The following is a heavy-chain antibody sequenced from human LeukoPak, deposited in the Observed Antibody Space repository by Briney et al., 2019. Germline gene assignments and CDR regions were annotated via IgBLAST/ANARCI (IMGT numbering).Heavy chain of an antibody. D-gene: IGHD3-3*01. V-gene: IGHV3-21*01. CDR2: ISSSSSYI. J-gene: IGHJ3*02. CDR3: ARETDYDFWSGYYPDAFDI. Sequence: PGGSLRLSCAASGFTFSSYSMNWVRQAPGKGLEWVSSISSSSSYIYYADSVKGRFTISRDNAKNSLYLQMNGLRAEDTAVYYCARETDYDFWSGYYPDAFDIWGQGTMVTVSS. CDR1: GFTFSSYS.